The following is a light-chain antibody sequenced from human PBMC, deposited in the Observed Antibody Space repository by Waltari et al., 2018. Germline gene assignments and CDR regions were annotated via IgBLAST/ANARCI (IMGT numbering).Light chain of an antibody. Sequence: FILTHSHSVSESPGRTVPISCAGSGGSFATKYVHWYQQRPGSAPTTVIYADNQRPSGVPDRFSGSVDSSSNSASLTISGLQTEDEADYYCQSYDGDRSWVFGGGTKLTVL. CDR2: ADN. V-gene: IGLV6-57*02. CDR1: GGSFATKY. J-gene: IGLJ3*02. CDR3: QSYDGDRSWV.